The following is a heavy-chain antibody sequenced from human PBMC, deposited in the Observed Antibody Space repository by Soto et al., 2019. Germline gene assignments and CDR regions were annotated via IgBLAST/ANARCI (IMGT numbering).Heavy chain of an antibody. D-gene: IGHD1-26*01. J-gene: IGHJ6*02. V-gene: IGHV3-66*01. CDR1: GFTVSSNY. Sequence: GGSLRLSCAASGFTVSSNYMSWVRQAPGKGLEWVSVIYSGGSTYYADSGKGRFTISRDNSKNTLYLQMNSLRAEDTAVYYCAKAPPPTYSGGYYYYGMDVWGQGTTVTVSS. CDR3: AKAPPPTYSGGYYYYGMDV. CDR2: IYSGGST.